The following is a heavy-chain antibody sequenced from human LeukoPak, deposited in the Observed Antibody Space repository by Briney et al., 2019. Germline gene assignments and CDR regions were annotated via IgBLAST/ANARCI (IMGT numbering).Heavy chain of an antibody. D-gene: IGHD6-6*01. J-gene: IGHJ4*02. CDR1: GYTFTDYY. CDR2: VDPEDDET. CDR3: ARSEYSSSYDLDY. Sequence: GASVKVSCKASGYTFTDYYMHWVQQAPEKGLEWMGRVDPEDDETIYAAKFQGRVTITADTSTDTAYMEMSSLRSEDTAVYYCARSEYSSSYDLDYWGQGTLVTVSS. V-gene: IGHV1-69-2*01.